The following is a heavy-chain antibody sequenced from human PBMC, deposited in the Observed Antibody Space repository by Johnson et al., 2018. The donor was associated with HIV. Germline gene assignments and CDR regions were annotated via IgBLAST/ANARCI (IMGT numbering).Heavy chain of an antibody. Sequence: VQLVESGGRVVRPGGSLRLSCAASGFTFEDYGMSWVREAPGKGLEWVSGINWNGGSTGYVDSVKGRFTISRDNAKNKLYLQMNSLRAEDTAVYYCARVPNDAFNIWGQGTMVTVSS. J-gene: IGHJ3*02. V-gene: IGHV3-20*04. CDR2: INWNGGST. CDR3: ARVPNDAFNI. CDR1: GFTFEDYG.